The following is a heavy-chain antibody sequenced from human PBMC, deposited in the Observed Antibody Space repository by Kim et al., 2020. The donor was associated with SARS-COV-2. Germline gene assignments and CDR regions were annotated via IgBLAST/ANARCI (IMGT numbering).Heavy chain of an antibody. D-gene: IGHD3-3*01. CDR3: GRNFHYGMDV. V-gene: IGHV6-1*01. J-gene: IGHJ6*02. CDR2: YN. Sequence: YNDYAESVKSRISINSDTSKNQFSLQLNSVTPEDTAVYYCGRNFHYGMDVWGQGTTVTVPS.